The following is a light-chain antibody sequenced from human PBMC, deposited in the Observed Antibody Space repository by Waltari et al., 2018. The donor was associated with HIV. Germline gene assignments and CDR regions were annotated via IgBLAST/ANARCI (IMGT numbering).Light chain of an antibody. Sequence: QSVPTQPPSVSGGPGQSVTLSCTGGNSNIGADYGVYWYRQLPGTAPKLLIYDNNNRPSGVPDRFSGSKSGTSASLAITGLQAEDEADYYCQSYDSGLGGVFGGGTKLIVL. V-gene: IGLV1-40*01. CDR2: DNN. CDR1: NSNIGADYG. CDR3: QSYDSGLGGV. J-gene: IGLJ2*01.